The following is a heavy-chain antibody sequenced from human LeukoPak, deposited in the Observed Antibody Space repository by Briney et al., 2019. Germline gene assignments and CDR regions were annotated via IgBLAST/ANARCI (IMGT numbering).Heavy chain of an antibody. CDR3: ARNPSSIYGGMDV. Sequence: SETLSLTCTVSGGSMRSYYWSWIRQPPGKGLEWIGYVFYGVSSNYNPSLKSRVTISVDTSKNQFSLNLSSVTAADTAVYYCARNPSSIYGGMDVWGQGTTVTVSS. D-gene: IGHD5/OR15-5a*01. J-gene: IGHJ6*02. CDR2: VFYGVSS. CDR1: GGSMRSYY. V-gene: IGHV4-59*01.